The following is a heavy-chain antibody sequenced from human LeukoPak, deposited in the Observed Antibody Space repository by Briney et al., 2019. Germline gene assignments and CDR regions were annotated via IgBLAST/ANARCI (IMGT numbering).Heavy chain of an antibody. CDR2: VTPSGVTT. J-gene: IGHJ5*02. CDR1: RFTFSTYA. CDR3: VKEYGDYPNDWFDP. D-gene: IGHD4-17*01. Sequence: GGSLRLSCAASRFTFSTYAMSWVRQAPGKGLEWVSAVTPSGVTTYYADSVKGRLTVSRDNSKNTLYLQMNSLRAEDTAIYYCVKEYGDYPNDWFDPWGQGTLVTVSS. V-gene: IGHV3-23*01.